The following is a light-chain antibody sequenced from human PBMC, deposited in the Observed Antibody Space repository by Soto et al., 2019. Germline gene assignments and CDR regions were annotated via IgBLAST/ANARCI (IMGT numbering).Light chain of an antibody. CDR3: QQHDSFPLT. V-gene: IGKV1-12*01. J-gene: IGKJ3*01. Sequence: DIQMTQSPSSVSASVGDRVNITCRTSQGIRRWLAWYQQKPGKAPNLLIYSAYTLHSGVPSRFSGSGSGTDFTLTISSLQPEDFATYYCQQHDSFPLTFGPGTKVDIK. CDR2: SAY. CDR1: QGIRRW.